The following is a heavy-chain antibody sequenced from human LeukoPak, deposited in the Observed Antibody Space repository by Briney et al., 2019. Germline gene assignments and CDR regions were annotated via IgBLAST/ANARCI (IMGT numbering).Heavy chain of an antibody. V-gene: IGHV3-30*03. CDR2: ISYDGSNK. J-gene: IGHJ6*02. CDR3: ASNVGMDV. CDR1: GFTFSSYG. Sequence: GGSLRLSCAASGFTFSSYGMHWVRQAPGKGLEWVAVISYDGSNKYYADSVKGRFTISRDNSKNTLYLQMNSLRAEDTAVYYCASNVGMDVWGQGTTATVSS.